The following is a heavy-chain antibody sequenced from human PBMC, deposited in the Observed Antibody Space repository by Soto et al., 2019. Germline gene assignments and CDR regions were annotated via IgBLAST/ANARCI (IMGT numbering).Heavy chain of an antibody. D-gene: IGHD2-21*01. V-gene: IGHV1-18*01. J-gene: IGHJ5*02. CDR1: GYTYTIYG. CDR3: ARDIPVAGGNWFGL. Sequence: VKVSWKASGYTYTIYGSGWVRQAPGQGLEWMGWISAYNGNTNYAQKLQDRVTMTTDTSTSTAYMELRSLRSDDTAVYFCARDIPVAGGNWFGLWAQGPLV. CDR2: ISAYNGNT.